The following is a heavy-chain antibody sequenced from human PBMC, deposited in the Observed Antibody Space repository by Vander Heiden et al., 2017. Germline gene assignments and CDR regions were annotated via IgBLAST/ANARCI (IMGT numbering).Heavy chain of an antibody. CDR1: GFTFSSYS. J-gene: IGHJ6*02. Sequence: EVQLVESGGGLVQPGGSLRLSCAASGFTFSSYSMNWVRQAPGKGLEWVSYISSSSSTIYYADSVKGRFTISRDNAKNSLYLQMNSLRDEDTAVYYCARAGFLEWLLLPRGYYYGMDVWGQGTTVTVSS. CDR2: ISSSSSTI. V-gene: IGHV3-48*02. CDR3: ARAGFLEWLLLPRGYYYGMDV. D-gene: IGHD3-3*01.